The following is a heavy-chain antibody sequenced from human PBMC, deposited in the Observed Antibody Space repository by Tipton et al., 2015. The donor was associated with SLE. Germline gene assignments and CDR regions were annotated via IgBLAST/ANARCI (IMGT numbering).Heavy chain of an antibody. CDR3: ARMPPGGWNYYFDY. Sequence: SLTCSVSGDSFTSYYWSWIRQPPGKGLAWIGWISYSGSTNFNPSLKSRVTISIDKSGSQFSLSLTSVTAADTAVYYCARMPPGGWNYYFDYWGQGTPVTVSS. CDR2: ISYSGST. D-gene: IGHD1-7*01. CDR1: GDSFTSYY. V-gene: IGHV4-59*01. J-gene: IGHJ4*02.